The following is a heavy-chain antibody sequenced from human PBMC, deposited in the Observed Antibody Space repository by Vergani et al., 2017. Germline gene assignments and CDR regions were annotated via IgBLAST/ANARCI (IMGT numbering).Heavy chain of an antibody. J-gene: IGHJ4*02. CDR2: IHTGGST. D-gene: IGHD2-15*01. CDR1: GESIRSGSHY. Sequence: QGKLQESGPGLLKPSQTLSLTCTVSGESIRSGSHYWSWIRQPAGKGPEWIGHIHTGGSTDLNPSFKSRVSISVDTSKSQFSLKLNSVTVADTAVYYCARSRPYCTSGSCPAIWGQGTLVTVSS. V-gene: IGHV4-61*02. CDR3: ARSRPYCTSGSCPAI.